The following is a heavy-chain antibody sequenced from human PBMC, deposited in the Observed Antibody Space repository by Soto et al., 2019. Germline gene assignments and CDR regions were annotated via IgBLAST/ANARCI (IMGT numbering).Heavy chain of an antibody. CDR2: SNPNSGGT. Sequence: GASVKVSCKASGYPFTGYSMHWVRQAPGQGLEWMGWSNPNSGGTNYAQKFQGWVTMTRVASISTAYMELSRLRSDATAVYYCARSVPGLDYVWASYPWDNQHNGMDVLGQGTTVTVS. J-gene: IGHJ6*02. CDR3: ARSVPGLDYVWASYPWDNQHNGMDV. CDR1: GYPFTGYS. V-gene: IGHV1-2*04. D-gene: IGHD3-16*02.